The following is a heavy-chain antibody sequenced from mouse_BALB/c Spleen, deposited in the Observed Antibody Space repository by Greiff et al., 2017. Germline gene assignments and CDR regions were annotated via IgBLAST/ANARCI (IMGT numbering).Heavy chain of an antibody. V-gene: IGHV5-17*02. J-gene: IGHJ4*01. Sequence: EVQRVESGGGLVQPGGSRKLSCAASGFTFSSFGMHWVRQAPEKGLEWVAYISSGSSTIYYADTVKGRFTISRDNPKNTLFLQMTSLRSEDTAMYYCAIYYGYDEGAMDYWGQGTSVTVSS. CDR2: ISSGSSTI. CDR3: AIYYGYDEGAMDY. CDR1: GFTFSSFG. D-gene: IGHD2-2*01.